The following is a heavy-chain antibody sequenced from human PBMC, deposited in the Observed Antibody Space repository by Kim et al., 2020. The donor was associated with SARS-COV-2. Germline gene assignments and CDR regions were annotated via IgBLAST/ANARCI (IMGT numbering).Heavy chain of an antibody. CDR3: SKDRSDLNPYYFDY. CDR2: ISYSGGST. D-gene: IGHD3-16*01. Sequence: GGSLRLSCAASGFTFSTYAMSWVRQAPGKGLEWVSGISYSGGSTYYADSVKGRFTISRDNSKNTLYLQLNSLRAEDTAVYYCSKDRSDLNPYYFDYWGQGTLVTVSS. CDR1: GFTFSTYA. J-gene: IGHJ4*02. V-gene: IGHV3-23*01.